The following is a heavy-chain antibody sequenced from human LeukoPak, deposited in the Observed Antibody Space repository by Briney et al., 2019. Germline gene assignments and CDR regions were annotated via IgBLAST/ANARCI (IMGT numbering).Heavy chain of an antibody. D-gene: IGHD3-22*01. CDR1: GYTFTSYY. J-gene: IGHJ4*02. Sequence: ASVKVSCKAAGYTFTSYYIHWVRQAPGQGLEWRGIINPSGGSTSYAQKFQGRVAITRDTYTSTVYMELSRLRSEDTAVYYCARDQISGGRSSYYDSSGSAHLDYWGQGTLVTVSS. V-gene: IGHV1-46*01. CDR2: INPSGGST. CDR3: ARDQISGGRSSYYDSSGSAHLDY.